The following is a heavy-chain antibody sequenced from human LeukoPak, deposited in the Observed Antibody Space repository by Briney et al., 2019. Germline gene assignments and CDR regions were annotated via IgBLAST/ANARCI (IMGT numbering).Heavy chain of an antibody. V-gene: IGHV3-23*01. CDR1: GYTFSSCA. D-gene: IGHD1-26*01. Sequence: PGGSLRLSCAASGYTFSSCAMSWVRQAPGKGLEWVSGISASGDHTFYADSVKGRFSISRDNSKNTLYLQMNSLRVEDTAIYYCATYSGDYFGDYWGQGNLVTVSS. J-gene: IGHJ4*02. CDR3: ATYSGDYFGDY. CDR2: ISASGDHT.